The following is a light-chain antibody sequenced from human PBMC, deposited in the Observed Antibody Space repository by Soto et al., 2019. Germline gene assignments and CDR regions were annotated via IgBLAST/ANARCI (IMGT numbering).Light chain of an antibody. CDR2: DTS. V-gene: IGKV3-20*01. CDR3: QQYGTSEII. Sequence: EFVLAQSPGTLSLSPGERATLSCMASQSLANSFIAWYQQKHGQAPRXXIYDTSSRASGIPDRFSGSGSGTDLTITISRLETEDFEVFYCQQYGTSEIIFGQGTRLEIK. CDR1: QSLANSF. J-gene: IGKJ5*01.